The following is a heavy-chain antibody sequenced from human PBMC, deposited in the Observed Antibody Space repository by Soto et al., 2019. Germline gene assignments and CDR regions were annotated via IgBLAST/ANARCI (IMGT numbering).Heavy chain of an antibody. CDR1: GGSISSGGYY. D-gene: IGHD3-22*01. V-gene: IGHV4-31*03. Sequence: PSETLSLTCTVSGGSISSGGYYWGWIRQHPGKGLEWIGYIYYSGSTYYNPSLKSRVTISVDTSKNQFSLKLSSVTAADTAVYYCAREMSYYDSSGYDEPAFFDYWGQGTLVTVSS. CDR2: IYYSGST. J-gene: IGHJ4*02. CDR3: AREMSYYDSSGYDEPAFFDY.